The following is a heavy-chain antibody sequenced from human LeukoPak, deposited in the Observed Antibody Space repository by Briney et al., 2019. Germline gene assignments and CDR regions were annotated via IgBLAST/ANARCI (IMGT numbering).Heavy chain of an antibody. J-gene: IGHJ4*02. Sequence: SETLSLTCTVSGGSISSSNYYWGWIRQPPGKGLEWIGSIYYSRSTYYNPSLKSRVTISIDTSKDQFSLKLSSLTAADTAVYYCASQGYSGYDDRGSFDYWGQGTLVTVSS. CDR1: GGSISSSNYY. V-gene: IGHV4-39*07. CDR2: IYYSRST. D-gene: IGHD5-12*01. CDR3: ASQGYSGYDDRGSFDY.